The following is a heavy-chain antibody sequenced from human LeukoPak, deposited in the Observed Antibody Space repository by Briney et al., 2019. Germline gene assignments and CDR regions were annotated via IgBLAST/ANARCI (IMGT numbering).Heavy chain of an antibody. CDR3: ARGRPHGNDY. Sequence: GGSPRLSCAASGFTFSSYWMNWVRQAPGKGLVWVSRIASDGSSTTYADSVKGRFSISRDNAKNTLYLQMNSLRVEDTAVYCCARGRPHGNDYWGQGTLVTVSS. CDR2: IASDGSST. D-gene: IGHD4-23*01. V-gene: IGHV3-74*01. CDR1: GFTFSSYW. J-gene: IGHJ4*02.